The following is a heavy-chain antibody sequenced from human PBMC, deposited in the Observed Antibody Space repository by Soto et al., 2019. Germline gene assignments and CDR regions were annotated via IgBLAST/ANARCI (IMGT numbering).Heavy chain of an antibody. Sequence: QVQLVESGGGVVQPGRSLRLSCAASGFTFSSYGMQWVRQAPGKGLEWVAVISYDGSNKYYADSVKGRFTISRDNSKNTLYLQMNSLRAEDTAVYYCAKKIGYSYGSPLDYWGQGTLVTVSS. CDR2: ISYDGSNK. CDR3: AKKIGYSYGSPLDY. J-gene: IGHJ4*02. CDR1: GFTFSSYG. D-gene: IGHD5-18*01. V-gene: IGHV3-30*18.